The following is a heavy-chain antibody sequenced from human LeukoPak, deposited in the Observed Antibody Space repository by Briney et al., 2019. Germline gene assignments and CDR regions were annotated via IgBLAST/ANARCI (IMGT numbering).Heavy chain of an antibody. CDR1: GFTFSNSV. CDR3: ARDPLRYLRVGHYDY. J-gene: IGHJ4*02. V-gene: IGHV3-21*01. CDR2: IDYDISHI. Sequence: PGGSLRHSRAPSGFTFSNSVMNGGRPVPGRGVEWVSSIDYDISHIYYAPSVWSRFTISRANDKNSVYLQMNILRVEDTAVYYCARDPLRYLRVGHYDYWGQGTLVAVSS. D-gene: IGHD3-9*01.